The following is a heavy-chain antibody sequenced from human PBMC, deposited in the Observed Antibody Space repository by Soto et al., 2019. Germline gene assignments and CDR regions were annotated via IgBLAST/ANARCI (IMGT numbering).Heavy chain of an antibody. Sequence: QVQLQESGPGLEEPSQTLSLTCTVSCGSVSSGGYSWSWIRQPPGKGLEWIGHIYNSGSIYSNPSLKSRVTISVDASKNQFSLKLSSVTAADTAVYYCARGPSGDKVDYWGQGTLVTVSS. D-gene: IGHD1-26*01. J-gene: IGHJ4*02. V-gene: IGHV4-30-4*01. CDR2: IYNSGSI. CDR3: ARGPSGDKVDY. CDR1: CGSVSSGGYS.